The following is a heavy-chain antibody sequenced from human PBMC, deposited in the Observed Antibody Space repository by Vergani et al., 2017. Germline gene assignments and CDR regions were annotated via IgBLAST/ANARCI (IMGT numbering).Heavy chain of an antibody. CDR3: AGPHYYDSSGLGAFDI. Sequence: QVQLVESGGGVVQPGGSLRLSCAASGFTFSSYGMHWVRQAPGKGLEWVAFIRYDGSNKYYADSVKGRFTISRDNSKNTLYLQMNSLRAEDTAVYYCAGPHYYDSSGLGAFDIWGQGTMVTVSS. J-gene: IGHJ3*02. CDR2: IRYDGSNK. V-gene: IGHV3-30*02. D-gene: IGHD3-22*01. CDR1: GFTFSSYG.